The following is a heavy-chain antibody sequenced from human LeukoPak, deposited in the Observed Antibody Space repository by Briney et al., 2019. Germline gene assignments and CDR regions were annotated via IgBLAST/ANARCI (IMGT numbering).Heavy chain of an antibody. D-gene: IGHD2-15*01. J-gene: IGHJ6*03. CDR2: INPHNGGT. V-gene: IGHV1-2*02. CDR3: AREAASFGTSFGYMDV. Sequence: ASVKVSCKASGYTFIDNYIHYVRQAPGQGLERMGWINPHNGGTKYALKFQGRVTMTSDRSTTTVYMEVTRLRSDDTAVFYCAREAASFGTSFGYMDVWGKGTTVTVSS. CDR1: GYTFIDNY.